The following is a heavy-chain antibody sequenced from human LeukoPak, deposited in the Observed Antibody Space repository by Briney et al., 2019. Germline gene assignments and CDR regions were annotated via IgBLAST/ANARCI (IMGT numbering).Heavy chain of an antibody. Sequence: GGSLRLSCAASGFTFSSYWMSWVRQAPGKGLEWVANIKQDGSEKYYVDSVKGRFTISRDNAKNSLYLQMNSLRAEDTAVYYCARVGTIDYYYYYYMDVWGKGTTVTVSS. J-gene: IGHJ6*03. CDR2: IKQDGSEK. D-gene: IGHD3-10*01. CDR3: ARVGTIDYYYYYYMDV. V-gene: IGHV3-7*01. CDR1: GFTFSSYW.